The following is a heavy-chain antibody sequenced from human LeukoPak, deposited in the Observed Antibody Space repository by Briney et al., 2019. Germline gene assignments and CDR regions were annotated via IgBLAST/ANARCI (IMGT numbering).Heavy chain of an antibody. CDR1: GGSISSSSYY. D-gene: IGHD3-22*01. CDR3: ARDPPDSSGWDDAFDI. CDR2: IYYSGST. Sequence: NSSETLSLTCTVSGGSISSSSYYWGWIHQPPGKGLEWIGSIYYSGSTYYNPSLKSRVTISVDTSKNQFSLKLSSVTAADTAVYYCARDPPDSSGWDDAFDIWGQGTMVTVSS. J-gene: IGHJ3*02. V-gene: IGHV4-39*07.